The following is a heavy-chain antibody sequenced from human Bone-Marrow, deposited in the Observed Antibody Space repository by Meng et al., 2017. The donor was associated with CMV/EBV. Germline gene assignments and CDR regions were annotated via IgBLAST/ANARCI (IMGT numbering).Heavy chain of an antibody. Sequence: GESLKISCAASGFTFSNYAMSWVRQAPGKGLEWVSLIYSGAGSTLYADSVKGRFTISRDNSKNTLYLQMNSLRAEDTGVYYCAKGGSSNREIDYWGQGTLVTVSS. D-gene: IGHD1-26*01. CDR3: AKGGSSNREIDY. J-gene: IGHJ4*02. V-gene: IGHV3-23*03. CDR1: GFTFSNYA. CDR2: IYSGAGST.